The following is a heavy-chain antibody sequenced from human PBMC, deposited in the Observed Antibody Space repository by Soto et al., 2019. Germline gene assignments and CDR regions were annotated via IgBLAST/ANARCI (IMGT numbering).Heavy chain of an antibody. CDR2: VFGNGAGTP. Sequence: QVQLQESGPGLVRPSETLSLTCSVSGSSFTGDYWSWIRQPAGKGLEWIGRVFGNGAGTPIYNFSLKNRVNMSVDSSTKQFSLKVTSVTAADTAVYFCARDLPPYDRSRQAAGAFEDWGQGILVTVSS. CDR3: ARDLPPYDRSRQAAGAFED. D-gene: IGHD3-22*01. V-gene: IGHV4-4*07. CDR1: GSSFTGDY. J-gene: IGHJ4*02.